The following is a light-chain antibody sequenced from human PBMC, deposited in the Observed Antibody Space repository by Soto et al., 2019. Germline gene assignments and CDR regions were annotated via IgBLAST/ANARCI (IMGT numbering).Light chain of an antibody. Sequence: EIVRPQSPASLSVSPGERATLSCRASQSVSSSRLAWYRQKPGQAPRLLIYDASNRATGIPARFSGSGSGTDFTLTISSLEPEDFAVYYCQQRSNWPPITFGQGTRLEIK. J-gene: IGKJ5*01. CDR1: QSVSSS. CDR3: QQRSNWPPIT. V-gene: IGKV3-11*01. CDR2: DAS.